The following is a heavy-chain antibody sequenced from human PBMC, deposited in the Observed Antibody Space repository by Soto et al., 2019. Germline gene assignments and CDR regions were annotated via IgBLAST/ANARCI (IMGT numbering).Heavy chain of an antibody. V-gene: IGHV4-39*01. CDR3: ARLNGYCVSTNCHGYYGMDV. CDR1: GFTFSSYW. J-gene: IGHJ6*02. D-gene: IGHD2-2*03. Sequence: ESLKISCAASGFTFSSYWMHWVRQSPGKGLEWIGTIYSSENTYYNPSLLSRVTISVDTSKNEFSLRLSSVTAADTAVYYCARLNGYCVSTNCHGYYGMDVWGQGTTVTVSS. CDR2: IYSSENT.